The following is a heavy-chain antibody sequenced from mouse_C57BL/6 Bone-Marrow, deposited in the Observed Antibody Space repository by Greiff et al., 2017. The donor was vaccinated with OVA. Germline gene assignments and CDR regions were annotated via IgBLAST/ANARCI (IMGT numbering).Heavy chain of an antibody. CDR3: AREGVVAPHWYFDV. CDR1: GYTFTSYW. V-gene: IGHV1-64*01. CDR2: IHPNSGST. D-gene: IGHD1-1*01. J-gene: IGHJ1*03. Sequence: QVQLKQPGAELVKPGASVKLSCKASGYTFTSYWMHWVKQRPGQGLEWIGMIHPNSGSTNYNEKFKSKATLTVDKSSSTAYMQLSSLTSEDSAVYYGAREGVVAPHWYFDVWGTGTTVTVSS.